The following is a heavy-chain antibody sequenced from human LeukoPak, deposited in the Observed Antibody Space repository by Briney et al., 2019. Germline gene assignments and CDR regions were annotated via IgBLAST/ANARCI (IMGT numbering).Heavy chain of an antibody. CDR1: GGSISSYY. D-gene: IGHD2-8*01. J-gene: IGHJ4*02. Sequence: PSETLSLTCTVSGGSISSYYWSWIRQPPGKGLEWIGEINHSGSTNYNPSLKSRVTISVDTSKNQFSLKLSSVTAADTAVYYCARGVWVYGYRAHSFQFDYWGQGTLVTVSS. V-gene: IGHV4-34*01. CDR2: INHSGST. CDR3: ARGVWVYGYRAHSFQFDY.